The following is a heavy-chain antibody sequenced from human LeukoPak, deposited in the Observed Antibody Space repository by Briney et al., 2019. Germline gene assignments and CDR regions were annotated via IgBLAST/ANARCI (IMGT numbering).Heavy chain of an antibody. CDR3: ARGGQGYSYGY. J-gene: IGHJ4*02. CDR2: VYYSGST. V-gene: IGHV4-39*07. D-gene: IGHD5-18*01. CDR1: GGSISSSGYY. Sequence: SETLSLTCTVSGGSISSSGYYWSWIRQTPGKGLEWIGTVYYSGSTYYNPSLKSRVTISVDTSKNQFSLKLSSVTAADTAVYYCARGGQGYSYGYWGQGTLVTVSS.